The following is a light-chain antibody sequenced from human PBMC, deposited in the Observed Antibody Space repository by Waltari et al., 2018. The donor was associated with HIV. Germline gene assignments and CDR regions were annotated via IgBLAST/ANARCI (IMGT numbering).Light chain of an antibody. Sequence: ERPTPSCGASETVQSSYLARNQQKAGQAPRLLISCASGRGAGVPPRFTCSGSGTDFTLAISRLEPEDSAVYFCQQYGASPLTFGGGTKVEIK. V-gene: IGKV3-20*01. CDR3: QQYGASPLT. J-gene: IGKJ4*01. CDR2: CAS. CDR1: ETVQSSY.